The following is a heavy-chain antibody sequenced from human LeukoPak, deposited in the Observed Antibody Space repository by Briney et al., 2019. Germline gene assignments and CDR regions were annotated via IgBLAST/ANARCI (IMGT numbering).Heavy chain of an antibody. J-gene: IGHJ6*03. CDR1: GGSISSYY. D-gene: IGHD5-18*01. CDR2: IYCSGST. Sequence: SETLSLTCTVSGGSISSYYWSWIRQPPGKGLEWIGYIYCSGSTNYNPSLKSRVTISVDTSKNQFSLKLSSVTAADTAVYYCARTTEGGYTYDYFYYYYMDVWGKGTTVTISS. CDR3: ARTTEGGYTYDYFYYYYMDV. V-gene: IGHV4-59*01.